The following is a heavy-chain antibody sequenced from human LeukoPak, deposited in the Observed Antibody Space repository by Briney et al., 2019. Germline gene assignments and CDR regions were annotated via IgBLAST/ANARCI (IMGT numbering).Heavy chain of an antibody. J-gene: IGHJ5*02. CDR1: DYTFTSYG. Sequence: ASVKVSCKASDYTFTSYGISWVRQAPGQGLEWMGWISAYNGNTNYAQKLQGRVTMTTDTSTSTAYMELRSLRSDDTAVYYCARDSQYYDFWSGNWFDPWGQGTLVTVSS. D-gene: IGHD3-3*01. V-gene: IGHV1-18*01. CDR2: ISAYNGNT. CDR3: ARDSQYYDFWSGNWFDP.